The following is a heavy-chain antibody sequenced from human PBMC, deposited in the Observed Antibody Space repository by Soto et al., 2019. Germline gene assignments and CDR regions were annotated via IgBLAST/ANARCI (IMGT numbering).Heavy chain of an antibody. CDR2: VSTYNTNT. D-gene: IGHD3-22*01. CDR3: ARELNTDSSAYYSFAY. J-gene: IGHJ4*02. Sequence: ASVKVSCKTSGYTFSDYGLAWLRQAPGQRPEWMGWVSTYNTNTNYAQKFQGRVTMTTDTSTTTTSMELRSLRSDDTAVYYCARELNTDSSAYYSFAYWGQGTLVTVSS. CDR1: GYTFSDYG. V-gene: IGHV1-18*01.